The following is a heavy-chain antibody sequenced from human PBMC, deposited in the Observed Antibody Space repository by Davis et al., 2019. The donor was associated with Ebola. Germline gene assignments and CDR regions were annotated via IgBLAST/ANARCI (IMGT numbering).Heavy chain of an antibody. V-gene: IGHV4-34*01. D-gene: IGHD1-1*01. CDR3: ARTAKTSVSASGLGYTYFDP. CDR1: GGSFSEYL. J-gene: IGHJ5*02. Sequence: SETLSLTCAVYGGSFSEYLWSWIRQSPGKGLEWIGKISHGGVSDYNPSLKSRLIISVDPSKNQFPLRMNSLAAAYAAIYYCARTAKTSVSASGLGYTYFDPWSQGTLVTVSS. CDR2: ISHGGVS.